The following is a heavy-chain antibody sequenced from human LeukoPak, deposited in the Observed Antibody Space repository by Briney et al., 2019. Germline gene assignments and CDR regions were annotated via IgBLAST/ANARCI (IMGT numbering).Heavy chain of an antibody. Sequence: GGSLRLSCAASGFTFRSFNMDWVRQAPGKGLEWVSYISGTSNTIYYADSVKGRFTISRDNAKNSLYLQMNSLRDEDTAVYYCAREMGLAAASHFFDYWGQGTLVTVSS. CDR1: GFTFRSFN. CDR3: AREMGLAAASHFFDY. V-gene: IGHV3-48*02. CDR2: ISGTSNTI. D-gene: IGHD6-25*01. J-gene: IGHJ4*02.